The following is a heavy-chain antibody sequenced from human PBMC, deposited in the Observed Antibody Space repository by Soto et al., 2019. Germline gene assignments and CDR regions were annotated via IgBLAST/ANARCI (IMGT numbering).Heavy chain of an antibody. CDR3: ARAVTIFGVAPANHFDY. J-gene: IGHJ4*02. V-gene: IGHV4-31*03. D-gene: IGHD3-3*01. Sequence: SETLSLTCTVSGGSISSGGYYWSWIRQRPGKGLEWIGYIYYSGSTYYNPSLKSRVTISVDTSKNQFSLKLSSVTAADTAVYYCARAVTIFGVAPANHFDYWGQGTLVTVSS. CDR2: IYYSGST. CDR1: GGSISSGGYY.